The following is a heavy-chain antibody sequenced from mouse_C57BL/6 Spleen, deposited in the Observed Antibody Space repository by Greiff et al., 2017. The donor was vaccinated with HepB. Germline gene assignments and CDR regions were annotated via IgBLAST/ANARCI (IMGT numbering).Heavy chain of an antibody. CDR1: GYTFTDYY. CDR2: INPYNGGT. J-gene: IGHJ2*01. V-gene: IGHV1-19*01. Sequence: VQLQQSGPVLVKPGASVKMSCKASGYTFTDYYMNWVKQSHGKSLEWIGVINPYNGGTSYNQKFKGKATLTVDKSSSTAYMELNSLTSEDSAVYYCAREDGNYVDYWGQGTTLTVSS. CDR3: AREDGNYVDY. D-gene: IGHD2-1*01.